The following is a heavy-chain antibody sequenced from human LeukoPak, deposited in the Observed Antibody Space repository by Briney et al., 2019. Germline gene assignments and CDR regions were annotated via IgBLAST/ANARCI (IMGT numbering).Heavy chain of an antibody. J-gene: IGHJ4*02. V-gene: IGHV3-23*01. CDR1: GFTFSSYA. D-gene: IGHD4-17*01. CDR3: AKDVDYGDYGGAH. CDR2: ISGSGGST. Sequence: QPGGSLRLSCAASGFTFSSYAMSWVRQAPGKGLEWVSAISGSGGSTYYADSVEGRFTISRDDSKNTLYLQMHSLRTEDTAVYYCAKDVDYGDYGGAHWGQGTLVTVSS.